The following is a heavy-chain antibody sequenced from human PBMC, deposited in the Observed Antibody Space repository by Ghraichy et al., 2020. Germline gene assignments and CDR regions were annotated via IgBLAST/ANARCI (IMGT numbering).Heavy chain of an antibody. CDR2: ISSSSSYT. V-gene: IGHV3-11*06. J-gene: IGHJ3*02. CDR3: ARVRYCSGTSCYRVGAFDI. D-gene: IGHD2-2*02. Sequence: GGSLRLSCAASGFTFSDYYMSWIRQAPGKGLEWVSYISSSSSYTDYADSVKGRFAISRDNAKNSLYLQMNSLRAEDTAVYYCARVRYCSGTSCYRVGAFDIWGQGTMVTVSS. CDR1: GFTFSDYY.